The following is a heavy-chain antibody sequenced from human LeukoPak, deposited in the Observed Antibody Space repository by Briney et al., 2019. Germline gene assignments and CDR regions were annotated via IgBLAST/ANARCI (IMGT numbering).Heavy chain of an antibody. CDR2: ISYDGSNK. CDR1: GFTFSSYA. D-gene: IGHD1-26*01. J-gene: IGHJ4*02. CDR3: ARDVPYSGSYFDY. V-gene: IGHV3-30-3*01. Sequence: GGSLRLSCAASGFTFSSYAMHWVCQAPGKGLEWVAVISYDGSNKYYADSVKGRFTISRDNSKNTLYLQMNSLRAEDTAVYYCARDVPYSGSYFDYWGQGTLVTVSS.